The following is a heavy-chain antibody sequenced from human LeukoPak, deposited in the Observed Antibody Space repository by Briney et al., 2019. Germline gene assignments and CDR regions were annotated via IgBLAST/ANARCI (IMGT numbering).Heavy chain of an antibody. V-gene: IGHV3-33*01. CDR2: MWTDRSDK. J-gene: IGHJ3*01. CDR3: ARGPYYNPSDAFDL. Sequence: PGGSLRLSCAASGFIFRNFAMQWVRQAPGKGLEWLGVMWTDRSDKYYADSVKGRFTISRDNSRNALYMQMNNLRAEDTAVYYCARGPYYNPSDAFDLWGQGTVVTVFS. CDR1: GFIFRNFA. D-gene: IGHD3-10*01.